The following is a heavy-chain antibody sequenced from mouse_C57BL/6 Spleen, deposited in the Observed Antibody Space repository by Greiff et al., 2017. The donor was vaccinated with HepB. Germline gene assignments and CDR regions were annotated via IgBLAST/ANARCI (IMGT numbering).Heavy chain of an antibody. CDR2: IYPGSGST. D-gene: IGHD1-1*01. CDR1: GYTFTSYW. V-gene: IGHV1-55*01. CDR3: ARWAIFDYYGSHYFDY. Sequence: QVQLKQPGAELVKPGASVKMSCKASGYTFTSYWITWVKQRPGQGLEWIGDIYPGSGSTNYNEKFKSKATLTVDTSSSTAYMQLSSLTSEDSAVYYCARWAIFDYYGSHYFDYWGQGTTLTVSS. J-gene: IGHJ2*01.